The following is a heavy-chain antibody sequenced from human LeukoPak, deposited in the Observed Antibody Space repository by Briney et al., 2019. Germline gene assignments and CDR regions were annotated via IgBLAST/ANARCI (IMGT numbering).Heavy chain of an antibody. V-gene: IGHV5-51*01. CDR1: GYTFINYW. CDR3: ARHDSAGGFDF. J-gene: IGHJ4*02. D-gene: IGHD1-14*01. CDR2: IYPGDSDT. Sequence: GESLKISCKVSGYTFINYWIGWVRQMPGKGLEWMGIIYPGDSDTRYSPSFQGQVTISADKSISTAYLQWSSLKASDTAMYLCARHDSAGGFDFWGQGALVTVSS.